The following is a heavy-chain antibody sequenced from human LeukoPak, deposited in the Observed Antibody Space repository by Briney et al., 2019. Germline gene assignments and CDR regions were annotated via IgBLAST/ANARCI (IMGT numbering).Heavy chain of an antibody. CDR1: GYTFTGYY. J-gene: IGHJ4*02. Sequence: ASVKVSCKASGYTFTGYYMHWVRQAPGQGLEWMGIINPSDGSTIYAQKFQGRVTMTRDMSTSTVYMELSSLRSEDTAVYYCARVVTAFYFDYWGQGTLVTVSS. CDR2: INPSDGST. CDR3: ARVVTAFYFDY. V-gene: IGHV1-46*01. D-gene: IGHD5-18*01.